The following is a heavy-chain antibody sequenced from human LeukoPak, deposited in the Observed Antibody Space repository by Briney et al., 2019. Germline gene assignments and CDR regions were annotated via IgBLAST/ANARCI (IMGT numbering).Heavy chain of an antibody. CDR3: AKPIYYTSGTYSPGDF. CDR1: GFTFSSYA. V-gene: IGHV3-23*01. D-gene: IGHD3-10*01. J-gene: IGHJ4*02. CDR2: ISDSGGHT. Sequence: GASLRLSCAVSGFTFSSYAMTWVRQAPGKALEWVSDISDSGGHTYYADSVRGRFTISRDNSKNTLYLQMNSLRAEDTAMYYCAKPIYYTSGTYSPGDFWGQGTLVTVSS.